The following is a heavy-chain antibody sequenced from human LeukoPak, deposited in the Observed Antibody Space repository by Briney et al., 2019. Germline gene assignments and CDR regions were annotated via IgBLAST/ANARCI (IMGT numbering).Heavy chain of an antibody. CDR2: INPSGGST. J-gene: IGHJ4*02. Sequence: GASVKVSCKASGYTFTSYYMHWVRQAPGQGLEWMGIINPSGGSTSYAQKLQGRVTMTRDMSTSTVYMELSSLRSEDTAVYYCARDWSYGDYVVFPDYWGQGTLVTVSS. D-gene: IGHD4-17*01. CDR1: GYTFTSYY. V-gene: IGHV1-46*01. CDR3: ARDWSYGDYVVFPDY.